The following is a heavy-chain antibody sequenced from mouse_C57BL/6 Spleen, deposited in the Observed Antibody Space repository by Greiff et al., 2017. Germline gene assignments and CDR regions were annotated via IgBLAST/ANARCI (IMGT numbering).Heavy chain of an antibody. CDR1: GFNIKDDY. D-gene: IGHD2-4*01. CDR2: IDPENGDT. Sequence: VQLQQSGAELVRPGASVKLSCTASGFNIKDDYMHWVKQRPEQGLEWIGWIDPENGDTAYASKFQGKATITADTSSNTAYLQLSSLTSEDTAVYYCTTVFYYDYFWFAYWGQGTLVTVSA. J-gene: IGHJ3*01. V-gene: IGHV14-4*01. CDR3: TTVFYYDYFWFAY.